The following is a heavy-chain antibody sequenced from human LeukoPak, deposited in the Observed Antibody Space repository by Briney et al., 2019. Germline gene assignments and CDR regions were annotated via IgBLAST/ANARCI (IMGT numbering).Heavy chain of an antibody. J-gene: IGHJ4*02. D-gene: IGHD3-22*01. CDR3: ARGWYYYDSSGYYDFDY. CDR1: GGSISSSNW. Sequence: KASETLSLTCAVSGGSISSSNWWSWVRQPPGKGLEWIGEINHSGSTNYNPSLKSRVTISVDTSKNQFSLKLSSVTAADTAVYYCARGWYYYDSSGYYDFDYWGQGTLVTVSS. V-gene: IGHV4-4*02. CDR2: INHSGST.